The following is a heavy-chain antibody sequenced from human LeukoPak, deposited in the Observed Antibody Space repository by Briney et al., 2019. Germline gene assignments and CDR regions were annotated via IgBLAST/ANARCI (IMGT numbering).Heavy chain of an antibody. J-gene: IGHJ4*02. CDR2: IYAPGDT. D-gene: IGHD4-17*01. CDR3: ARLSGESDY. Sequence: KPSETLSLTCSVSGGSISSDRYYWSWIRQPAGKGLEWIGRIYAPGDTKYGPSLQSRVTISGDTSKNQISLKLASVTAADTAVYYCARLSGESDYWGQGTLVTVSS. V-gene: IGHV4-61*02. CDR1: GGSISSDRYY.